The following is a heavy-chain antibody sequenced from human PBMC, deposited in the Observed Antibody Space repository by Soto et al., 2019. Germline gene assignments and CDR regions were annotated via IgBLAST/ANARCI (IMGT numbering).Heavy chain of an antibody. CDR3: ARGATPIDY. CDR1: GYTFTNYG. D-gene: IGHD2-15*01. V-gene: IGHV1-18*01. CDR2: ISAYNDNT. J-gene: IGHJ4*02. Sequence: QVQLVQSGAEVKKPGASVKVSCKASGYTFTNYGISWVRQAPGQGLEWMGWISAYNDNTNYAQKLKGRVTKTTDTSMSTGYMGASRFRFNDTEVHYCARGATPIDYWGQGPLVTVS.